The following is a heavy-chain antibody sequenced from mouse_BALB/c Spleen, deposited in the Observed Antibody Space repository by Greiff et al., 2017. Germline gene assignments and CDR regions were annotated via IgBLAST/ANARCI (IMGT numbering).Heavy chain of an antibody. CDR2: IDPENGDT. CDR3: ARAYGSSYNFDY. V-gene: IGHV14-4*02. Sequence: VQLQQSGAELVRSGASVKLSCTASGFNIKDYYMHWVKQRPEQGLEWIGWIDPENGDTEYDPKFQGKATITADTSSNTAYLQLSSLTSEDTAVYYCARAYGSSYNFDYWGQGTTLTVSS. J-gene: IGHJ2*01. CDR1: GFNIKDYY. D-gene: IGHD1-1*01.